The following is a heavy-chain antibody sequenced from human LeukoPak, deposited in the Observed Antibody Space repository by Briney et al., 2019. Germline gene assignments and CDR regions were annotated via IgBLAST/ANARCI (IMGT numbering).Heavy chain of an antibody. V-gene: IGHV3-23*01. CDR3: AKGGVRPVTTGDY. J-gene: IGHJ4*02. D-gene: IGHD4-17*01. Sequence: PGGSLRLSCAACGFTFTSYAMSWVRQAPGKGPEWVSGISESGGSTYYVDSVKGRFTISRDNSKNTVYLQMNSLRAEDTAIYYCAKGGVRPVTTGDYWGQGTLVSVSS. CDR1: GFTFTSYA. CDR2: ISESGGST.